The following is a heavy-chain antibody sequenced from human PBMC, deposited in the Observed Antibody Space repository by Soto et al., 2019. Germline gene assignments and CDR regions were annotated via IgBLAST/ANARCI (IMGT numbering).Heavy chain of an antibody. CDR3: ARERLNTGWYGFDH. D-gene: IGHD6-19*01. Sequence: ASVKVSCKTSGYTFSNYDFSWVRQAPGQGLEWMGWVSNKNGVTNYAEKFRDRVTMTTDISTNTIYMELRSLRSDDTAVYFCARERLNTGWYGFDHWGQGTQVTVSS. CDR1: GYTFSNYD. V-gene: IGHV1-18*04. CDR2: VSNKNGVT. J-gene: IGHJ4*02.